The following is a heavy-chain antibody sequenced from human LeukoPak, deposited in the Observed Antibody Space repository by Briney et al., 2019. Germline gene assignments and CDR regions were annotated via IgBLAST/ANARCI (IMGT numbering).Heavy chain of an antibody. V-gene: IGHV4-4*07. CDR2: IYTSGST. Sequence: PSETLSLTCTVSGGSISSYYWSWIRQPAGKGLEWIGRIYTSGSTNYNPSLKSRVTMSVDTSKNQFSLKLSSVTAADTAVYYCARDLRPTGYSSGWGGYSYMDVWGKGTTVTVSS. D-gene: IGHD6-19*01. CDR3: ARDLRPTGYSSGWGGYSYMDV. J-gene: IGHJ6*03. CDR1: GGSISSYY.